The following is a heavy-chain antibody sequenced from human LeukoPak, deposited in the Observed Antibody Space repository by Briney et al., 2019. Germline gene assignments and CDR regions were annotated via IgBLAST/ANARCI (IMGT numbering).Heavy chain of an antibody. J-gene: IGHJ3*02. CDR3: ARVEVGASRLGAFDI. Sequence: SETLSLACTVSGGSISSSYWSWIRQPPGKGLEWIGYISYSGSTNYNPSLKSRVTISVDTSKNQFSLKLSSVTAADTAVYYCARVEVGASRLGAFDIWGQGTMVTVSS. CDR2: ISYSGST. CDR1: GGSISSSY. D-gene: IGHD1-26*01. V-gene: IGHV4-59*01.